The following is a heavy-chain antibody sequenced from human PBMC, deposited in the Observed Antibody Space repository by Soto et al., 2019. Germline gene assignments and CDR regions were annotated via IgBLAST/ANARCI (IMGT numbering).Heavy chain of an antibody. J-gene: IGHJ6*02. CDR2: IYSSGRT. CDR1: GGPISPYY. CDR3: GTEGGYLDSSGSTVYHYYCVDV. V-gene: IGHV4-4*07. Sequence: KPSETLSLTCTVSGGPISPYYWSWIRQPAGKGLGWIVRIYSSGRTNDNSPLKSRVAMSLDTARNQISLKVKCVTAADRAGDCGGTEGGYLDSSGSTVYHYYCVDVWGRVTTVTVSS. D-gene: IGHD3-22*01.